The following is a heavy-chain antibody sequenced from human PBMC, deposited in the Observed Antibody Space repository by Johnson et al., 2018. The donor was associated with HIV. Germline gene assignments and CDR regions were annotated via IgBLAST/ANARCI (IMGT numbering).Heavy chain of an antibody. J-gene: IGHJ3*02. V-gene: IGHV3-7*03. Sequence: VQLVESGGGVVQPGGSLRLSCAASGLTLSRYWVSWVRQAPGKRLEWVATIKHAGSEKVYVDSVRGRFTISRDNAKNSVYLQMNSLKTEDTAVYYCTVPASIAVAGLGAFDIWGQGTMVTVSS. D-gene: IGHD6-19*01. CDR3: TVPASIAVAGLGAFDI. CDR1: GLTLSRYW. CDR2: IKHAGSEK.